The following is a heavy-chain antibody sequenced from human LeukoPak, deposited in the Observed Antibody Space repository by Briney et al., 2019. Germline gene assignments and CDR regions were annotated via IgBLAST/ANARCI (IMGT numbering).Heavy chain of an antibody. CDR2: IYSSGST. CDR3: AREFTYYYESSGLTAHYYFDF. V-gene: IGHV4-31*03. D-gene: IGHD3-22*01. CDR1: GGSISSSGYY. Sequence: SETLSLTCTVSGGSISSSGYYWSWIRQHPGQGLEWIGSIYSSGSTYYNPPLKSRVAMSVDTSKNQSSLKLTSVTAADSAAYFCAREFTYYYESSGLTAHYYFDFWGQGTLVTVSS. J-gene: IGHJ4*02.